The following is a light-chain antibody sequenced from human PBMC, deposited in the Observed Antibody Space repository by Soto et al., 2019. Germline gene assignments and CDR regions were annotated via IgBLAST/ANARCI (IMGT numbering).Light chain of an antibody. V-gene: IGLV2-14*01. J-gene: IGLJ3*02. Sequence: QSALTQSAAVSGSPGQSITISCTGTDNDVGGYDFVSWYQQHPGRAPKLLIHQVTIRLSGLSSRFSGSKSGNTASLTITGLQHEDEAMYCCCSHSTSIAWVFGGGTKLTVL. CDR1: DNDVGGYDF. CDR3: CSHSTSIAWV. CDR2: QVT.